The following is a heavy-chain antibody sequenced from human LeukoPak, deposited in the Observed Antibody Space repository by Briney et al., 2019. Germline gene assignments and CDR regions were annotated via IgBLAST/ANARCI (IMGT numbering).Heavy chain of an antibody. J-gene: IGHJ4*02. CDR3: ARGVPGYDFWSGYYTLYYFDY. CDR1: GYTFTSYD. V-gene: IGHV1-8*03. CDR2: MNPNSGNT. Sequence: GASVKVSCKASGYTFTSYDINWVRQATGQGLEWMGGMNPNSGNTGYAQKFQGRVTITRNTSISTAYMELSSLRSEDTAVYYCARGVPGYDFWSGYYTLYYFDYWGQGTLVTVSS. D-gene: IGHD3-3*01.